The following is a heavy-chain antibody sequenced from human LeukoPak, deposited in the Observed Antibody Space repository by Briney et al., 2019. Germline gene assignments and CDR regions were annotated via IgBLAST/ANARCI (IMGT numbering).Heavy chain of an antibody. Sequence: GESLKISCKGSGYSITNYWIGWVRQMPGKGLEWMGIIYPADSDIKYSPSFQGQVTISADKSISTAYLQWSTLKASDTAMYYCARPLQSGSFSGFDYWGQGTLVTVSS. CDR3: ARPLQSGSFSGFDY. V-gene: IGHV5-51*01. CDR2: IYPADSDI. CDR1: GYSITNYW. J-gene: IGHJ4*02. D-gene: IGHD1-26*01.